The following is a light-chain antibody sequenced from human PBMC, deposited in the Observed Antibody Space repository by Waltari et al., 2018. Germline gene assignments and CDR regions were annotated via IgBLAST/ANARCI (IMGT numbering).Light chain of an antibody. CDR1: SSNIGSNH. V-gene: IGLV1-47*01. CDR2: SNN. Sequence: QSVVTQPPSASGTPGQRVTISCSGSSSNIGSNHVYWYQQFPGMAPKLLIYSNNQRPSGVPVRFSGSKSGTSASLVISGLRSEDEADYCCAAWDDSLSSGVFGGGTKLTVL. J-gene: IGLJ3*02. CDR3: AAWDDSLSSGV.